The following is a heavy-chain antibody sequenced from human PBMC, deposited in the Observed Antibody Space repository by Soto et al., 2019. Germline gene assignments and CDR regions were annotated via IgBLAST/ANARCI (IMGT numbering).Heavy chain of an antibody. V-gene: IGHV1-3*01. CDR1: GYTFTAYS. D-gene: IGHD1-26*01. CDR3: ARENPPEAGSYYDY. J-gene: IGHJ4*02. CDR2: IVAGKGNT. Sequence: QVHLVQSGAEVKKPGASVKVSCKASGYTFTAYSIHWVRQAPGQRLEWMGWIVAGKGNTDYSQKFQGRVTITRDTSASTAYIELNNLRSEDTAVYYCARENPPEAGSYYDYWGQGTLVTVSS.